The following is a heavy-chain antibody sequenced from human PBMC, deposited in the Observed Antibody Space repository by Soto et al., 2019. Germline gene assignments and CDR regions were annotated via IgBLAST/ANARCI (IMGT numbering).Heavy chain of an antibody. CDR2: ISYDGSNK. V-gene: IGHV3-30-3*01. J-gene: IGHJ4*02. Sequence: QVQLVESGGGVVQPGRSLRLSCAASGFTFSSYAMHWVRQAPGKGLEWVAVISYDGSNKYYADSVKGRFTISRDNSKNTLYRQMNSVRAEDTAVYYCARDRTYQPLLYEIDYWGQGTLVTVSS. D-gene: IGHD2-2*01. CDR3: ARDRTYQPLLYEIDY. CDR1: GFTFSSYA.